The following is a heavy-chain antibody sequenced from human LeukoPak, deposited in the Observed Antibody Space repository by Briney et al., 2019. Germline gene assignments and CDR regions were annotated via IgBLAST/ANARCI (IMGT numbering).Heavy chain of an antibody. V-gene: IGHV3-23*01. CDR2: INGRGDNT. CDR1: RVIISSYA. CDR3: AKDRVSPGFNWFDP. Sequence: GGSLRLSGAASRVIISSYAMSWVRPAPGKGPEWVSAINGRGDNTYYADFVKGRFTISRDNSKSTVYLQMNSLRTEDTAVYYCAKDRVSPGFNWFDPWGQGTLVTVSS. J-gene: IGHJ5*02. D-gene: IGHD2/OR15-2a*01.